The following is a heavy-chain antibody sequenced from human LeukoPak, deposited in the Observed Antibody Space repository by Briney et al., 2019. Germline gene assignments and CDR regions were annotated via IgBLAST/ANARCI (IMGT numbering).Heavy chain of an antibody. CDR1: GFTFSSYA. D-gene: IGHD5-24*01. CDR2: INHSGST. J-gene: IGHJ3*02. CDR3: ARGRKRWLQLDAFDI. Sequence: GSLRLSCAASGFTFSSYAMSWVRQPPGKGLEWIGEINHSGSTNYNPSLKSRVTISVDTSKNQFSLKLSSVTAADTAVYYCARGRKRWLQLDAFDIWGQGTMVTVSS. V-gene: IGHV4-34*01.